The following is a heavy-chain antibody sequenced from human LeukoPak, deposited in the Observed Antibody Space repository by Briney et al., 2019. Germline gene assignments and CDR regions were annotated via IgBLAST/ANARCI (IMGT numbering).Heavy chain of an antibody. CDR2: INPNSGGT. Sequence: ASVKVSCKASGYTFTAYYMHWVRQAPGQGLEWMGWINPNSGGTNYAQKFQGRVTMTRDTSISTAYMELSRLRSDDTAVYYCARGVLYGDYAHYWGQGTLVTVSS. CDR3: ARGVLYGDYAHY. V-gene: IGHV1-2*02. D-gene: IGHD4-17*01. CDR1: GYTFTAYY. J-gene: IGHJ4*02.